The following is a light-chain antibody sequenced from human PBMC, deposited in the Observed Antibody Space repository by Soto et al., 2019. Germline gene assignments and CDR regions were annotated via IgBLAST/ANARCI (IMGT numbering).Light chain of an antibody. CDR1: SGHSTYA. CDR3: QTWDSGTPVV. CDR2: VNSDGSH. Sequence: QLVLTQSPSASASLGASVKRTCTLSSGHSTYAIAWHQQQPEKGPRYLMKVNSDGSHTKGDGIPDRFSGSSSGAERYLTISSLQSEDEADYYCQTWDSGTPVVFGGGTKLTVL. V-gene: IGLV4-69*01. J-gene: IGLJ2*01.